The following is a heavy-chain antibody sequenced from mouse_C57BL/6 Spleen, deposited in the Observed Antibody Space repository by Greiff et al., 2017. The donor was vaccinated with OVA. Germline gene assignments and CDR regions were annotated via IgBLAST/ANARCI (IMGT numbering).Heavy chain of an antibody. Sequence: EVQLVESGGGLVKPGGSLKLSCAASGFTFSSYAMSWVRQTPEKRLEWVATISDGGGYTYYPDNVKGRSTISRDNAKNTPYLQMSHLKSESTAMYYCARRTATVVAHWYFDVWGTGTTLTVSS. CDR1: GFTFSSYA. CDR2: ISDGGGYT. D-gene: IGHD1-1*01. V-gene: IGHV5-4*01. CDR3: ARRTATVVAHWYFDV. J-gene: IGHJ1*03.